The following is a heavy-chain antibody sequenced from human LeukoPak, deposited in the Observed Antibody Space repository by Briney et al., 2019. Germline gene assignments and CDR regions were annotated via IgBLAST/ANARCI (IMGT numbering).Heavy chain of an antibody. Sequence: SETLSLTCTVPGASISSYYWSWIRQPPGKGLEWIGYIYYSGSTNYTPSPNSRVTISVATSKNQFSLNLSSVTAADTAVYYCARGGAVAGQDAFDIWGQGTMVTVSS. D-gene: IGHD6-19*01. J-gene: IGHJ3*02. V-gene: IGHV4-59*01. CDR3: ARGGAVAGQDAFDI. CDR2: IYYSGST. CDR1: GASISSYY.